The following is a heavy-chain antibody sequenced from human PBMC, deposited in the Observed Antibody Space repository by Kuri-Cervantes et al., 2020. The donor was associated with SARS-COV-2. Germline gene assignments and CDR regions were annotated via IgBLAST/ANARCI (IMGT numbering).Heavy chain of an antibody. CDR2: INYSGTT. J-gene: IGHJ6*03. D-gene: IGHD6-19*01. CDR3: ARLRRHNDGWFATGYYMDV. Sequence: ESLKISCGVYGGSFSNFLWDWVRQPPGKGLEWIGEINYSGTTNYNPSLKSRVTISVDPSKNLSSLNLTSVTAADTAMYYCARLRRHNDGWFATGYYMDVWGKGTTVTVSS. CDR1: GGSFSNFL. V-gene: IGHV4-34*01.